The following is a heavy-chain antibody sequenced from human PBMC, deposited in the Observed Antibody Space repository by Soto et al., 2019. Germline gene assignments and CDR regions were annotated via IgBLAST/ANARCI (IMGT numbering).Heavy chain of an antibody. CDR2: IIPIFGTA. J-gene: IGHJ6*02. Sequence: VKVSCKASGGTFSSYAISWVRQAPGQGLEWMGGIIPIFGTANYAQKFQGRVTITADESTSTAYMELSSLRSEDTAVYYCARDPVDTAMSPYYYYYGMDVWGQGTTVTVSS. V-gene: IGHV1-69*13. CDR1: GGTFSSYA. D-gene: IGHD5-18*01. CDR3: ARDPVDTAMSPYYYYYGMDV.